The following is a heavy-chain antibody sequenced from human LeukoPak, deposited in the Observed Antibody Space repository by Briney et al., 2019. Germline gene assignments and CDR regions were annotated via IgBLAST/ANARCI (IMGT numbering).Heavy chain of an antibody. CDR2: IWYGGGNK. J-gene: IGHJ3*02. Sequence: GGSLRLSCAASGFTFSSYGMHWVRQAPGKGLEWVAVIWYGGGNKYYADSVKGRFTISRDNSKNTLYLQMNSLRAEDTAVYYCAKDLWGVPAATNAFDIWGQGTMVTVSS. CDR1: GFTFSSYG. CDR3: AKDLWGVPAATNAFDI. D-gene: IGHD2-2*01. V-gene: IGHV3-30*02.